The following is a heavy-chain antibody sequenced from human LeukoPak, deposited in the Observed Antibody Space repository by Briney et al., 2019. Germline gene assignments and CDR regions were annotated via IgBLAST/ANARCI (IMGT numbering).Heavy chain of an antibody. CDR3: ARAPSFYYYGMDV. J-gene: IGHJ6*02. V-gene: IGHV3-11*04. Sequence: GGSLRLSCAASGFTFSDYYMSWIRQAPGKGLEWVSYISSSGSTINYADSVKGRFTISRDNAKNSLYLQMNSLRAEDTAVYYCARAPSFYYYGMDVWGQGTTVTVSS. CDR1: GFTFSDYY. CDR2: ISSSGSTI.